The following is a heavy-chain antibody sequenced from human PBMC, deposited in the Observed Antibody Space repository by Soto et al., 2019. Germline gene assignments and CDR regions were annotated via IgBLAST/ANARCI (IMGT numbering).Heavy chain of an antibody. V-gene: IGHV3-30*18. Sequence: QVQLVESGGGVVQPGDSLRLSCAASGFMFSGYGMHWIRQAPGKGLEWVAVISHDGSEKYYGDSVKGRCTVSRDNSNKALFWQIDSLRAEDTAVYYCAKLVGGVKAIGAPGDWLDPWGQGTLVTVSS. CDR2: ISHDGSEK. CDR3: AKLVGGVKAIGAPGDWLDP. CDR1: GFMFSGYG. D-gene: IGHD3-3*01. J-gene: IGHJ5*02.